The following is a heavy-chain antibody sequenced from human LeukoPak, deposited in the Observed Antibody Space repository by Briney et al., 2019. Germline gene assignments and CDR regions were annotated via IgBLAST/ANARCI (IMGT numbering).Heavy chain of an antibody. Sequence: ASVKVSCKASGYTFTGYYMHWVRQAPGQGLEWMGWINPNSGGTNYAQKFQGRVTMTRDTSISTAYMELSRLRSDDTAVFYCARDLCSTSCHRPKYYFDYWGQGTLVTVSS. CDR1: GYTFTGYY. J-gene: IGHJ4*02. CDR2: INPNSGGT. CDR3: ARDLCSTSCHRPKYYFDY. V-gene: IGHV1-2*02. D-gene: IGHD2-2*02.